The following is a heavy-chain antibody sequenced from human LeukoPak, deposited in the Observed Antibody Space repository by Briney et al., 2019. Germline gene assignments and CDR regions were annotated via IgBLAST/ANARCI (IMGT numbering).Heavy chain of an antibody. D-gene: IGHD5-24*01. CDR1: GFTFSSYS. Sequence: PGGSLRLSCAASGFTFSSYSMNWVRQAPGKGLEWISYISTSSSTIYYADSMKGRFTISRDNAKNPLYLQMNSLRDEDTAVYYCAREGIDGYNYFDYWGQGTLVTVSS. CDR2: ISTSSSTI. CDR3: AREGIDGYNYFDY. J-gene: IGHJ4*02. V-gene: IGHV3-48*02.